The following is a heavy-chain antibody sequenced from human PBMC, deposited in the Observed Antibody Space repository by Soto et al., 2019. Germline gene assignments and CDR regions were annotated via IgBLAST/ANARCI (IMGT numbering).Heavy chain of an antibody. V-gene: IGHV3-23*01. CDR2: ISGGGGGT. Sequence: GGSLRLSCAASGFTFSSYAMSWVRQAPGKGLEWVSAISGGGGGTYYADSVKGRFTISKDNSKNTLYLQMNSLRVEDTAIYYCAKDQMEWLAFDYWGQGTLVTVSS. D-gene: IGHD3-3*01. CDR3: AKDQMEWLAFDY. J-gene: IGHJ4*02. CDR1: GFTFSSYA.